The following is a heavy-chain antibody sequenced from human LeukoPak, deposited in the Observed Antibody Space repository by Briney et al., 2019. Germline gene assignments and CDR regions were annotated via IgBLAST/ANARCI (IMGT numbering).Heavy chain of an antibody. Sequence: GGSLRLSCAASGFTFSTSAIHWVRQAPGKGLEWVAVIPDDGSSEHSAESVRGRFTISRDNSKNTAYLQMNSLKTDDTAVYYCARDPRTMEMATLDYWGQGILVTVSS. CDR3: ARDPRTMEMATLDY. V-gene: IGHV3-30-3*01. CDR2: IPDDGSSE. D-gene: IGHD5-24*01. J-gene: IGHJ4*02. CDR1: GFTFSTSA.